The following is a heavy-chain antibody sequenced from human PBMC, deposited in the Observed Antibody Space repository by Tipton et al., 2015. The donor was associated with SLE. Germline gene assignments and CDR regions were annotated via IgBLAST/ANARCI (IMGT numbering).Heavy chain of an antibody. CDR1: GYTFTSNW. D-gene: IGHD4-11*01. J-gene: IGHJ5*02. CDR2: IYPADSDT. CDR3: AREAFKTPVTDGWFDP. V-gene: IGHV5-51*03. Sequence: QLVQSGAEVKKPGESLKISCKGSGYTFTSNWIGWVRQMPGKCLEWMGMIYPADSDTRYSPSFQGQVTISADKSISTAYLQWSSLKASDTAMYYCAREAFKTPVTDGWFDPWGQGTLVTVSS.